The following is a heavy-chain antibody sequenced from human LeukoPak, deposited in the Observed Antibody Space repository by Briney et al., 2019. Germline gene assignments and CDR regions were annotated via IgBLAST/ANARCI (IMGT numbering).Heavy chain of an antibody. Sequence: ASVKVSCKASGYTLTDYYIHWLRQAPGQGLEWVGWINPNSGDTKYTQIFEGRVDMTRDMSANTAYMEMSRLTSDDTAVYYCARDVSFFRGRTGVYYLFDLRGEGTLVTVSS. V-gene: IGHV1-2*02. J-gene: IGHJ4*02. CDR1: GYTLTDYY. CDR2: INPNSGDT. CDR3: ARDVSFFRGRTGVYYLFDL. D-gene: IGHD3-10*01.